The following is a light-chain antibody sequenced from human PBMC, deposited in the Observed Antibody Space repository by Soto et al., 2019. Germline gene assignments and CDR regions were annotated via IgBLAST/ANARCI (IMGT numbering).Light chain of an antibody. J-gene: IGKJ5*01. CDR1: QSVSNY. Sequence: EIVLTQSPATLSLSPGDRATLSCRASQSVSNYVDWYQQKRGQVPRLLIYDASNRATGIPVRISGSGSGTDFTLTISSLEPEDFAVYYCQQRRNWPITFGQGTRLEIK. V-gene: IGKV3-11*01. CDR2: DAS. CDR3: QQRRNWPIT.